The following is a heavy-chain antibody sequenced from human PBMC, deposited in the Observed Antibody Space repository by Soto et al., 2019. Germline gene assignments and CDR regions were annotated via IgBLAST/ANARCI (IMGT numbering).Heavy chain of an antibody. D-gene: IGHD5-12*01. Sequence: SETLSLTCTVSGGAISSYYWSWIRQPPGKGLEWIGYIYYSGSTNYNPSLKSRVTISVDTSKNQFSLKLSSVTAADTAVYYCARAKSRGYSGYDWDTWGQGTLVTVSS. CDR1: GGAISSYY. CDR3: ARAKSRGYSGYDWDT. CDR2: IYYSGST. V-gene: IGHV4-59*01. J-gene: IGHJ5*02.